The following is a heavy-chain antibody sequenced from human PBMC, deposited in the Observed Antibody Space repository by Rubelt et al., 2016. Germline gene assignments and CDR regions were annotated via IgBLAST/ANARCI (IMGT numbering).Heavy chain of an antibody. CDR1: GFTVSSNY. CDR2: IYSGGST. V-gene: IGHV3-53*04. Sequence: EVQLVESGGGLVKPGGSLRLSCAASGFTVSSNYMSWVRQAPGKGLEWVSVIYSGGSTYYADSVKGRFTISRHNSKNTLYLQRNSLRAEDTAVYYCALNSDFWSGYFDYWGQGTLVTVSS. J-gene: IGHJ4*02. D-gene: IGHD3-3*01. CDR3: ALNSDFWSGYFDY.